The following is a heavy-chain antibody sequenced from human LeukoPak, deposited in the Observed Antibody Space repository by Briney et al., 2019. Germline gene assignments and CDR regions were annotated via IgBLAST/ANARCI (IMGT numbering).Heavy chain of an antibody. D-gene: IGHD2-21*02. J-gene: IGHJ4*02. CDR3: TRRGYCGDDCYSGLDY. CDR2: IRSKTNNDAT. V-gene: IGHV3-73*01. CDR1: GFSFSGSV. Sequence: GGSLRLSCAASGFSFSGSVVHWVRQPSGKGLEWVGRIRSKTNNDATAYAASVKGRFTIYRDDSKNMAYLQMNSLKTEDTAVYYCTRRGYCGDDCYSGLDYWGQGTLVTVSS.